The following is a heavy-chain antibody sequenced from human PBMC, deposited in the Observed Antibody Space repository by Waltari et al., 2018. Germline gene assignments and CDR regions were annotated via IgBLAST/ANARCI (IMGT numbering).Heavy chain of an antibody. V-gene: IGHV3-23*01. J-gene: IGHJ4*02. CDR3: AKKGIQGYYFDY. CDR1: GFTFSSYA. Sequence: EVQLLESGEGLVQPGGSLRISCAASGFTFSSYAMSWVRQAPGKGLEWVSAISGSGGSTYYADSVKGRFTISRDNSKNTLYLQMNSLRAEDTAVYYCAKKGIQGYYFDYWGQGTLVTVSS. CDR2: ISGSGGST.